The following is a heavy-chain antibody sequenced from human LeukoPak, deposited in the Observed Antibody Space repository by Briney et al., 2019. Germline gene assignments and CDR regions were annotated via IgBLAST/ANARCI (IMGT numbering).Heavy chain of an antibody. J-gene: IGHJ6*03. CDR1: GFRFNTYW. Sequence: PGGSLRLSCAASGFRFNTYWMSWVRQAPGKGLEWAANIKQDGNEKYYADSVKGRFTISRDNAKNSLYLQMNSLRAEDTAVYYCARERRSSWYSDYYYYMDVWGKGTTVTVSS. CDR2: IKQDGNEK. V-gene: IGHV3-7*01. CDR3: ARERRSSWYSDYYYYMDV. D-gene: IGHD6-13*01.